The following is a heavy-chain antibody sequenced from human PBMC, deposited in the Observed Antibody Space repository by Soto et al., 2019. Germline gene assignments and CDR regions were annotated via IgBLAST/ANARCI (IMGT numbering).Heavy chain of an antibody. Sequence: SSETLSLTCTVSGGSISSYYWSWIRQPPGKGLEWIGYIYYSGSTNYNPSLKSRVTISLDKSENQFSLKVTSLTAADTAVYYCASRDPGTSVDYWGQGTLVTVSS. D-gene: IGHD1-7*01. CDR2: IYYSGST. CDR1: GGSISSYY. CDR3: ASRDPGTSVDY. V-gene: IGHV4-59*08. J-gene: IGHJ4*02.